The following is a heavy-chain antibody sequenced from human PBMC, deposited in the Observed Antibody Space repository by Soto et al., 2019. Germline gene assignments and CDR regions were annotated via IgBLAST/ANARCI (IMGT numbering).Heavy chain of an antibody. CDR2: ISYEGSNK. D-gene: IGHD4-4*01. J-gene: IGHJ4*02. V-gene: IGHV3-30-3*01. CDR3: ARVLGGMATVPFDY. CDR1: GFTFSSYA. Sequence: ESGGGVVQPGRSLRLSCAASGFTFSSYAMHWVRQAPGTGLEWVAVISYEGSNKYYADSVKGRFTISRDNSKNTLYLQMNSLRTEDTAVYYCARVLGGMATVPFDYWDQGALVTVSS.